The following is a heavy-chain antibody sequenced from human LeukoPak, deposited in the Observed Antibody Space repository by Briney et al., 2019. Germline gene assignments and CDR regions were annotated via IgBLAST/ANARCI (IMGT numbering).Heavy chain of an antibody. CDR3: AKDGFYCSSTSCYAGYYYYMDV. CDR1: GFTFSSYG. D-gene: IGHD2-2*01. CDR2: IWYDGSNK. Sequence: PGRSLRLSCAASGFTFSSYGMHWVRQAPGKGLESVAVIWYDGSNKYYADSVKGRFTISRDNSKNTLYLQMNSLRAEDTAVYYCAKDGFYCSSTSCYAGYYYYMDVWGKGTTVTVSS. J-gene: IGHJ6*03. V-gene: IGHV3-33*06.